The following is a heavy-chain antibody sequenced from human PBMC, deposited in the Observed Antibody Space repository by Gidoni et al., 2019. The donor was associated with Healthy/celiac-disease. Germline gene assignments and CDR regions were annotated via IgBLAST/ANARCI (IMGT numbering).Heavy chain of an antibody. D-gene: IGHD1-26*01. CDR3: ASLKHRSNTNYYYYGMDV. V-gene: IGHV4-34*01. Sequence: QVQLQQWGAGLLKPSETLSLTCAVYGGSFSGYYWSWIRQPPGKGLEWIGEINHSGSTNYNPSLKSRVTISVDTSKNQFTLKLSSVTAADTAVYYCASLKHRSNTNYYYYGMDVWGQGTTVTVSS. CDR1: GGSFSGYY. CDR2: INHSGST. J-gene: IGHJ6*02.